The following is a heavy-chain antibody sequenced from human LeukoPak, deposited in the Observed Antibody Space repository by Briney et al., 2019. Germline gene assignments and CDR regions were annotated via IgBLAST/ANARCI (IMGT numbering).Heavy chain of an antibody. D-gene: IGHD1-1*01. CDR1: GGSFSGYY. CDR3: ASVRFLVQDY. J-gene: IGHJ4*02. V-gene: IGHV4-34*01. CDR2: INHSGST. Sequence: PSETLSLTCAVYGGSFSGYYWSWIRQPPGKGLECIGEINHSGSTNYNPSLKSRVTISVDTSKNQFSLKLSSVTAADTAVYYCASVRFLVQDYWGQGTLVTVS.